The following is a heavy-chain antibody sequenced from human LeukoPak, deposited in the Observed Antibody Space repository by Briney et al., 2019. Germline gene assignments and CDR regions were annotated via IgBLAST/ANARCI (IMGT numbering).Heavy chain of an antibody. CDR2: ISSNGGST. V-gene: IGHV3-64*01. D-gene: IGHD2-21*01. CDR3: ARDRDLWWWGTFDY. Sequence: GGSLRLSCAASGFTFSSYAMHWVRQAPGKGLEYVPAISSNGGSTYYANSVKGRFTISRDNSKNTLYLQMGSLRAEDMAVYYCARDRDLWWWGTFDYWGQGTLVTVSS. CDR1: GFTFSSYA. J-gene: IGHJ4*02.